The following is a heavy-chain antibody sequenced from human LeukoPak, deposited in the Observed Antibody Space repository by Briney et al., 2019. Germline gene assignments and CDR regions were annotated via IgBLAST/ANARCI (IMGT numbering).Heavy chain of an antibody. J-gene: IGHJ6*02. Sequence: GWSLRLFCAASGFNFSSYGMHWVRQAPGPGLELVAVIWYDGSNKYYADSVKGRFTIFRDNSKNTLYLQMNSLRAEDKAVYYCARDCNPWFGELWTYGMDVWGQGTTVTVSS. D-gene: IGHD3-10*01. CDR3: ARDCNPWFGELWTYGMDV. CDR1: GFNFSSYG. CDR2: IWYDGSNK. V-gene: IGHV3-33*01.